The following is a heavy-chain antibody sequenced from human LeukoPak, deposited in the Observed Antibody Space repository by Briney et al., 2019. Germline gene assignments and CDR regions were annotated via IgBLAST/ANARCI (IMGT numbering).Heavy chain of an antibody. CDR1: GFTFSSYA. Sequence: GGSLRLSCAASGFTFSSYAMSWVRQAPGKGLEWVSAISGSGGSTYYADSVKGRFTISRDNSKNTLCLQMNSLRAEDTAVYYCAKDIYYYGSGSYYTLYYYYYGMDVWGQGTTVTVSS. V-gene: IGHV3-23*01. CDR3: AKDIYYYGSGSYYTLYYYYYGMDV. D-gene: IGHD3-10*01. J-gene: IGHJ6*02. CDR2: ISGSGGST.